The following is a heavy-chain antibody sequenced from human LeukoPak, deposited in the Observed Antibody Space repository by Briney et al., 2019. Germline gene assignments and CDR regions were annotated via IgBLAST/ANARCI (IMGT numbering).Heavy chain of an antibody. V-gene: IGHV4-59*08. J-gene: IGHJ5*02. CDR2: IYYSGST. CDR3: ARSRAAAGTGWFDP. CDR1: GGSMSSYY. Sequence: PSETLSLTCTVYGGSMSSYYWSWIRQPPGKGLEWIGYIYYSGSTNYNPSLKSRVTISVDTSKNQFSLKLSSVTAADTAVYYCARSRAAAGTGWFDPWGQGTLVTVSS. D-gene: IGHD6-13*01.